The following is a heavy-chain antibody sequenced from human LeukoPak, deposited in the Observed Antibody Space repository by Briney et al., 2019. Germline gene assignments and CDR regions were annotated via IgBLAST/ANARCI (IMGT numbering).Heavy chain of an antibody. J-gene: IGHJ4*02. V-gene: IGHV1-2*02. CDR3: ARGTGWYTPMDS. Sequence: ASVKVSCKSSGYTFTGYYMHWVRQAPGQGLEWMGWINSNTCGTNYAQKLQGRVTMTRDTSISIAYMELSRLRSDDAAVYYCARGTGWYTPMDSWGQGTLVTVSS. CDR1: GYTFTGYY. D-gene: IGHD6-19*01. CDR2: INSNTCGT.